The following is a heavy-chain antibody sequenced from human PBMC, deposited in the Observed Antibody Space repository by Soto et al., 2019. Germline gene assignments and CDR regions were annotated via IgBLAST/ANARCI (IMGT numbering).Heavy chain of an antibody. CDR2: IYYSGST. Sequence: QVQLQESGPGLVKPSETLSLTCTVSGGSVSSGSYYWSWIRQPPGKGLEWIVYIYYSGSTNYNPSLKSRVTISVDTSKNQFSLKLSSVTAADTAVYYCARGRHDFDYWGQGTLVTVSS. CDR1: GGSVSSGSYY. D-gene: IGHD3-16*01. CDR3: ARGRHDFDY. V-gene: IGHV4-61*01. J-gene: IGHJ4*02.